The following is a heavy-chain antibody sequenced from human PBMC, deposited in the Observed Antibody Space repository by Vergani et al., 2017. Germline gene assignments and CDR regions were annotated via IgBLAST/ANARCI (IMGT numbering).Heavy chain of an antibody. CDR3: ARGQTGYSRDWSTYFFYMDV. CDR1: GDSISSGVYY. J-gene: IGHJ6*03. Sequence: QVQLQESGPGLVKPSQTLSLTCSVSGDSISSGVYYWNWIRQHPGKGLEWIGYIYSTGSTHHNPSLRRRINMSIDKSKNHFSLTLTSVTAADSAFYFCARGQTGYSRDWSTYFFYMDVWGKGTTVTVSS. V-gene: IGHV4-30-4*01. CDR2: IYSTGST. D-gene: IGHD3/OR15-3a*01.